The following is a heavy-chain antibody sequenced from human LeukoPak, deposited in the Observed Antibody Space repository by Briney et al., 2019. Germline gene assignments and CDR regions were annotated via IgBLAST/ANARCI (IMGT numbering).Heavy chain of an antibody. D-gene: IGHD3-3*01. CDR3: ANSHSYYDLWSGYYGYFDY. V-gene: IGHV3-21*01. CDR2: ISSSSSYI. J-gene: IGHJ4*02. CDR1: GFTFSSYS. Sequence: PGGSLRLSCAASGFTFSSYSMNWVRQAPGKGLEWVSSISSSSSYIYYADSVKGRFTISRDNAKNSLYLQMNSLRAEDTAVYYCANSHSYYDLWSGYYGYFDYWGQGTLVTV.